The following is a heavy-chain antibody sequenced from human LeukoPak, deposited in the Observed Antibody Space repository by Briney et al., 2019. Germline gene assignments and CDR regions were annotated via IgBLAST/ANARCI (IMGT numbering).Heavy chain of an antibody. J-gene: IGHJ5*02. CDR3: AREVRSAWASFDP. CDR2: IHYSGST. D-gene: IGHD1-26*01. Sequence: SETLSLTCTVSAYSISSTYYWGWIRQPPGKGLEWIGSIHYSGSTYYNPSLKSRVTISEDTSKNQFSLKLSSVTAADTAVYYCAREVRSAWASFDPWGQGTLVTVSS. V-gene: IGHV4-38-2*02. CDR1: AYSISSTYY.